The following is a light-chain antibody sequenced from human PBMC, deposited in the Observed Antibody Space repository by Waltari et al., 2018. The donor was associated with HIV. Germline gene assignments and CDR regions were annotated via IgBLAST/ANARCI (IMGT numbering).Light chain of an antibody. CDR3: AAWDASLHVV. CDR2: RNH. V-gene: IGLV1-44*01. J-gene: IGLJ2*01. CDR1: SSNIGTNT. Sequence: QSVLTPPPSASATLGQGVTISCFGSSSNIGTNTVNWYQHLPGAAPKLIIFRNHQRPSGVPDRFSGSQSGTSAFLTITGLLPGDEATYYCAAWDASLHVVFGGGTQLTVL.